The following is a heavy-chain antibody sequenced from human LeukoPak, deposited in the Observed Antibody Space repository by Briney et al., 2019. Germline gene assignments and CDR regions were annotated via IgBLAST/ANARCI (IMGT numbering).Heavy chain of an antibody. CDR3: ARSSEGRYYYDSSGFSYYYYYMDV. J-gene: IGHJ6*03. CDR1: GGSIGSYY. D-gene: IGHD3-22*01. CDR2: IYYSGST. Sequence: SETLSLTCTVSGGSIGSYYWSWLRQPPGKGLEWIGYIYYSGSTYYNPSLRSRVTISVDTSKNQFSLKLSSVTAADTAVYYCARSSEGRYYYDSSGFSYYYYYMDVWGKGTTVTIS. V-gene: IGHV4-59*01.